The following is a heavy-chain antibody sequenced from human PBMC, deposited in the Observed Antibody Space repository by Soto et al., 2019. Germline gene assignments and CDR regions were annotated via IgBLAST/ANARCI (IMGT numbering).Heavy chain of an antibody. Sequence: GASVKVSCKASGGTFSSYAISWVRQATGQGLEWMGWMNPNSGYTSYAQKFQERVTITRDMSTSTAYMELNSLRAEDTAVYYCAREGSSSWYSFDYWGQGTLVTVSS. CDR1: GGTFSSYA. J-gene: IGHJ4*02. V-gene: IGHV1-8*03. D-gene: IGHD6-13*01. CDR3: AREGSSSWYSFDY. CDR2: MNPNSGYT.